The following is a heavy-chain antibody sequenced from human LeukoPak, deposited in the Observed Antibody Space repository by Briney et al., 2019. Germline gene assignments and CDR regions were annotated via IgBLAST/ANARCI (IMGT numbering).Heavy chain of an antibody. J-gene: IGHJ4*02. D-gene: IGHD5-18*01. CDR3: ASEDTAMSTGFDY. Sequence: SVKVSCTASGATFSSYTISWVRQAPGHGREWMGRIIPILGIANYAQKFQRRVTITADKSTSTAYMELSSLRTEDTAVYYCASEDTAMSTGFDYWGQGTLVTVSS. CDR1: GATFSSYT. CDR2: IIPILGIA. V-gene: IGHV1-69*02.